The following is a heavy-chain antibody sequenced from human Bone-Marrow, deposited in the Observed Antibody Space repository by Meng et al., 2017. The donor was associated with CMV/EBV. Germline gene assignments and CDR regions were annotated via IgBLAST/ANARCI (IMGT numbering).Heavy chain of an antibody. D-gene: IGHD3-10*01. CDR3: ARHYYGSGSYYTYYYDYGMDV. CDR2: ISSSSSYI. V-gene: IGHV3-21*01. CDR1: GFTFSSYS. Sequence: GGSLRLSCAASGFTFSSYSMNWVRQAPGKGLEWVSSISSSSSYIYYADSVKGRFTISRDNAKNSLYLQLNSLRAEDTAVYYCARHYYGSGSYYTYYYDYGMDVWGQGTTVTVSS. J-gene: IGHJ6*02.